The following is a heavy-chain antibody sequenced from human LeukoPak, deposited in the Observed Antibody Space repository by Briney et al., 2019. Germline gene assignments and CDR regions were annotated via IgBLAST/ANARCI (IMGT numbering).Heavy chain of an antibody. D-gene: IGHD1-26*01. V-gene: IGHV3-30-3*01. CDR3: ARGHVGAVDY. CDR1: GFTFSSYA. CDR2: ISYDGSNK. J-gene: IGHJ4*02. Sequence: GRSLRLSCAASGFTFSSYAMHWVRQAPGKGLEWVAVISYDGSNKYYADSVKGRFTISRDNSKNTLYLQMNSLRAEDTAVYYCARGHVGAVDYWGQGSLVTVSS.